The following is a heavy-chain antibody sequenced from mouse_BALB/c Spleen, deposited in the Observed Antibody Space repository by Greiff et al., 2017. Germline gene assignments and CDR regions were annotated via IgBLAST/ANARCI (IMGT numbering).Heavy chain of an antibody. Sequence: EVHLVESGGGLVKPGGSLKLSCAASGFAFSSYDMSWVRQTPEKRLEWVAYISSGGGSTYYPDTVKGRFTISRDNAKNTLYLQMSSLKSEDTAMYYCARHDYGSSPFAYWGQGTLVTVSA. V-gene: IGHV5-12-1*01. CDR1: GFAFSSYD. CDR2: ISSGGGST. CDR3: ARHDYGSSPFAY. D-gene: IGHD1-1*01. J-gene: IGHJ3*01.